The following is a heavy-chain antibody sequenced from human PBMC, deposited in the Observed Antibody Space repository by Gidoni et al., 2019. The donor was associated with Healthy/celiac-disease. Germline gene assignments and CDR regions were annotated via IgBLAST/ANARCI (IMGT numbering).Heavy chain of an antibody. CDR1: GGSFSGYY. J-gene: IGHJ4*02. CDR2: INHSGST. D-gene: IGHD6-19*01. CDR3: ARKRRGSSGWFTH. Sequence: CAVYGGSFSGYYWSWIRQPPGKGLEWIGEINHSGSTNYNPSLKSRVTISVDTSKNQFSLKLSSVTAADTAVYYCARKRRGSSGWFTHWGQGTLVTVSS. V-gene: IGHV4-34*01.